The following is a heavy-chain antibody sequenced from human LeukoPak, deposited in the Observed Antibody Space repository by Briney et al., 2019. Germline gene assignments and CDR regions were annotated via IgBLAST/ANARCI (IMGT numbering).Heavy chain of an antibody. CDR1: RFTFSSYS. CDR3: ARDFGYDGYFDY. CDR2: TRNKANSYTT. D-gene: IGHD3-3*01. V-gene: IGHV3-72*01. J-gene: IGHJ4*02. Sequence: GGSLRLSCAASRFTFSSYSMDWVRQAPGKGLEWVGRTRNKANSYTTEYAASVKGRFTISRDDLKNSLYLQLNSLKTEDTAVYYCARDFGYDGYFDYWGQGTLVTVSS.